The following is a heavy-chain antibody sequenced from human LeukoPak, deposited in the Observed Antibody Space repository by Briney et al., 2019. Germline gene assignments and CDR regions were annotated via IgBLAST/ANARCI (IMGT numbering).Heavy chain of an antibody. CDR3: ARDNSVGDYAWWFDP. Sequence: GASVKVSCKASGYTFTNYYMHWVRQAPGQGLEWLGLITPSGGSTWYAQKFQRRVTMTRDMSTSTDYMDLSSLRSEDTAVYYCARDNSVGDYAWWFDPWGQGTLVTVSS. J-gene: IGHJ5*02. CDR1: GYTFTNYY. CDR2: ITPSGGST. D-gene: IGHD1-26*01. V-gene: IGHV1-46*01.